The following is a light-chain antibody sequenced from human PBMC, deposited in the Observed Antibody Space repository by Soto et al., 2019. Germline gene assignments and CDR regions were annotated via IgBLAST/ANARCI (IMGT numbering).Light chain of an antibody. V-gene: IGLV2-14*03. CDR3: SSYAGSNTFV. J-gene: IGLJ1*01. Sequence: QSVLTQPASVSGSPGQSITISCAGTSSDIGAYNFVSWYQQHPGKAPKLMIYNVNNRPSGFSSRFAGSKSGNTASLTISGLRAEDEADYYCSSYAGSNTFVFGTGTKVTVL. CDR1: SSDIGAYNF. CDR2: NVN.